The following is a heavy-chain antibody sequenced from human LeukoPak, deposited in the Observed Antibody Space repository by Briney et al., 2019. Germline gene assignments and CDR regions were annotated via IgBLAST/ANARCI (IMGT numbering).Heavy chain of an antibody. CDR3: ARYSSSWCFDY. D-gene: IGHD6-13*01. V-gene: IGHV1-18*01. CDR2: ISAYNGNT. J-gene: IGHJ4*02. CDR1: GYSFTSYG. Sequence: ASVKVSCKASGYSFTSYGITWVRQAPGQGLEWMGWISAYNGNTNYAQKLQGRVTVTTDTSTSTAYMELRSLRSDDTAVYYCARYSSSWCFDYWGQGTLVTVSS.